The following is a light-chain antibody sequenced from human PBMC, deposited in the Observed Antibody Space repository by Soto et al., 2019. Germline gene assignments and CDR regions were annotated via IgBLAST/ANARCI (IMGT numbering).Light chain of an antibody. V-gene: IGKV1-5*01. Sequence: DIQMTQSPSTLSASVGDRVTITCRASQSISSGLAWYQKKPGKAPKLLIYDASTLESGVPSRFSGSGSGTEFTLTISSLQPEDFATYCCQHYSTVWSLGQGTKVDIK. J-gene: IGKJ1*01. CDR2: DAS. CDR1: QSISSG. CDR3: QHYSTVWS.